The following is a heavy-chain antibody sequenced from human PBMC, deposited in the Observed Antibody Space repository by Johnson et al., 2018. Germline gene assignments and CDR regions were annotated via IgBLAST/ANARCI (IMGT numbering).Heavy chain of an antibody. Sequence: QVQLVESGGGVVQPGRSLRLSCAASGFTFSSYAMHWVRQAPGKGLEWVSVISYDGSNKYYAAPVKGRFTISRDNSKNTLYLQMNSLRAEETAGYYWARDERGYSYGHYYYYYYRDVWGKGTTVTVSS. J-gene: IGHJ6*03. CDR3: ARDERGYSYGHYYYYYYRDV. V-gene: IGHV3-30-3*01. CDR1: GFTFSSYA. D-gene: IGHD5-18*01. CDR2: ISYDGSNK.